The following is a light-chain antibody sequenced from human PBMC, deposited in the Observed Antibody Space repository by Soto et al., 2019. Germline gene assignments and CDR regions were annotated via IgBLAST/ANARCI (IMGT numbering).Light chain of an antibody. CDR3: QHIYSPPT. V-gene: IGKV1-39*01. CDR1: ESINSN. J-gene: IGKJ1*01. CDR2: TAS. Sequence: DIQLTQSPSSLSASVGDRVTITCRASESINSNLNWYQQRPGKAPKLLIYTASSLQSGVPSRFSGSGSGTDYTLTITGLPTEDFATYFCQHIYSPPTFGRGTKVEIK.